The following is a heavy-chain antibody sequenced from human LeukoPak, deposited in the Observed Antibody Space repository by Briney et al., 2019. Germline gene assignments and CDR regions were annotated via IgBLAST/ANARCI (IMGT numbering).Heavy chain of an antibody. CDR3: ARALRLGELSLLY. Sequence: GASVKVSCKASGYTFTSYYMHWVRQAPGQGLEWMGIINPSGGSTSYAQEFQGRVTMTRDMSTSTVYMELSSLRSEDTAVYYCARALRLGELSLLYWGQGTLVTVSS. CDR2: INPSGGST. CDR1: GYTFTSYY. J-gene: IGHJ4*02. V-gene: IGHV1-46*01. D-gene: IGHD3-16*02.